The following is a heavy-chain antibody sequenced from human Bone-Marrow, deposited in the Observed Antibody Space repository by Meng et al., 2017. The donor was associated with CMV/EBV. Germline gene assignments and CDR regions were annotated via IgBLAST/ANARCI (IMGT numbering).Heavy chain of an antibody. CDR3: ARHEGYCSSTSCYGPTTNFDY. CDR2: IYYSGST. V-gene: IGHV4-39*01. D-gene: IGHD2-2*01. CDR1: SSIY. Sequence: SSIYWGWIRQPPGKGLEWIGSIYYSGSTYYNPSLKSRVTISVDTSKNQFSLKLSSVTAADTAVYYCARHEGYCSSTSCYGPTTNFDYWGQGTLVTVSS. J-gene: IGHJ4*02.